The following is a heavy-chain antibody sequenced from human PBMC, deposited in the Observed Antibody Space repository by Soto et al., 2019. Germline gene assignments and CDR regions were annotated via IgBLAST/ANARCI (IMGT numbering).Heavy chain of an antibody. J-gene: IGHJ1*01. D-gene: IGHD1-26*01. CDR3: AKDYSNLIVGAFQH. CDR1: GFTFSSYG. Sequence: QVQLVESGGGVVQPGRSLRLSCAASGFTFSSYGMHWVRQAPGKGLEWVAVISYDGSNKYYADSVKGRFTISRDNSKNTLYLQMNSLRAEDTAVYYCAKDYSNLIVGAFQHWGQGTLVTVSS. V-gene: IGHV3-30*18. CDR2: ISYDGSNK.